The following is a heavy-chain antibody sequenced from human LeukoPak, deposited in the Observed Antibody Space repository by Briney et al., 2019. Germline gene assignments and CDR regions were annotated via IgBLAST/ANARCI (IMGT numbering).Heavy chain of an antibody. V-gene: IGHV1-18*01. J-gene: IGHJ6*03. CDR1: GYTFTSYG. Sequence: ASVKVSCKASGYTFTSYGISWVRQAPGQGLEWMGWISAYNGNTNYAQKLQGRVTMTTDTSTSTAYMGLRSLRSDDTAVYYCARARKPPGSYYYYYYMDVWGKGTTVTVSS. CDR3: ARARKPPGSYYYYYYMDV. CDR2: ISAYNGNT. D-gene: IGHD1-14*01.